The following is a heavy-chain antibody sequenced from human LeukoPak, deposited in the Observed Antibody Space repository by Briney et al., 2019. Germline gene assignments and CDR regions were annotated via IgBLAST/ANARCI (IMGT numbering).Heavy chain of an antibody. V-gene: IGHV3-74*01. D-gene: IGHD3-10*01. CDR2: INSDGSST. CDR3: AREGKYASGSYDY. CDR1: GLTFSGYW. Sequence: GGSLRLSCAASGLTFSGYWMHWVRQAPGEGLVWVSRINSDGSSTSYADSVKGRFTISRDNANNTLYLQMDSLRAEDSAVYFCAREGKYASGSYDYWGRGTLVTVSS. J-gene: IGHJ4*02.